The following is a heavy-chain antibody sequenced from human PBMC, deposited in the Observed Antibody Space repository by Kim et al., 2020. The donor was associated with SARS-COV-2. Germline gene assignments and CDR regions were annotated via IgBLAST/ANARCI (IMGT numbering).Heavy chain of an antibody. CDR2: IYHSGST. D-gene: IGHD3-10*01. V-gene: IGHV4-4*02. CDR3: ARYYYGSGSSTPYYFDY. J-gene: IGHJ4*02. Sequence: SETLSLTCAVSGGSISSSNWWSWVRQPPGKGLEWIGEIYHSGSTNYNPSLKSRVTISVDKSKNQFSLKLSSVTAADTAVYYCARYYYGSGSSTPYYFDYWGQGTLVTVSS. CDR1: GGSISSSNW.